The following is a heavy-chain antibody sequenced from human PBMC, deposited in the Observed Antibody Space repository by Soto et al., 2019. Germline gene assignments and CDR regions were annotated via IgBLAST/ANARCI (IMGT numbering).Heavy chain of an antibody. V-gene: IGHV3-7*03. CDR2: IKQDGSEK. J-gene: IGHJ6*02. CDR3: ARDRYSSGWYGEYYYYGMDV. D-gene: IGHD6-19*01. CDR1: GFTFSSYW. Sequence: GASLRLSCAASGFTFSSYWLHWVRQAPGKGLEWVANIKQDGSEKYYVDSVKGRFTISRDNAKNSLYLQMNSLRAEDTAVYYCARDRYSSGWYGEYYYYGMDVWGQGT.